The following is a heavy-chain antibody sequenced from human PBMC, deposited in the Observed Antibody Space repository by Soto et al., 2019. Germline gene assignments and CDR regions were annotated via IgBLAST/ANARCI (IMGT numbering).Heavy chain of an antibody. Sequence: SETLSLTCTVSCGSISSCGYYWSWIRQHPGKGLEWIGYIYYSGSTYYNPSLKSRVTISVDTSKNQFSLKLSSVTAADTAVYYCARGIAARRCPFDPWGQGTLVTVSS. CDR3: ARGIAARRCPFDP. CDR2: IYYSGST. V-gene: IGHV4-31*03. CDR1: CGSISSCGYY. J-gene: IGHJ5*02. D-gene: IGHD6-6*01.